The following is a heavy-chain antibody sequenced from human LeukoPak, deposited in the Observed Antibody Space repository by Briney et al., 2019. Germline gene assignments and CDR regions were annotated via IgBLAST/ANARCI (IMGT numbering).Heavy chain of an antibody. Sequence: GGSLRLPCAASGFTFSNYAMHWVRQAPGKGLEGVSGISDSGGGTDYADFAKGRCTISRDNSKNTVYLQMNGLRAEDTAIYFCAKDGAATIDYFAHWGQGAQVTVSS. CDR3: AKDGAATIDYFAH. V-gene: IGHV3-23*01. CDR2: ISDSGGGT. CDR1: GFTFSNYA. J-gene: IGHJ4*02. D-gene: IGHD5-12*01.